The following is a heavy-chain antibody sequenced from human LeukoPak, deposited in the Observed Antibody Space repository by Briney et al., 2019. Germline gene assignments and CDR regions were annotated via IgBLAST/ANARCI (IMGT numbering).Heavy chain of an antibody. J-gene: IGHJ4*02. CDR1: GGSFSGYY. CDR2: IYYTGST. CDR3: ARGSGLN. V-gene: IGHV4-34*09. Sequence: SETLSLTCAVYGGSFSGYYWSWIRQHPGKGLEWIGHIYYTGSTHYNPSLKGRVTMSVDTSENQFSLKLSSVTAADTAMYYCARGSGLNWGQGTLVTVSS.